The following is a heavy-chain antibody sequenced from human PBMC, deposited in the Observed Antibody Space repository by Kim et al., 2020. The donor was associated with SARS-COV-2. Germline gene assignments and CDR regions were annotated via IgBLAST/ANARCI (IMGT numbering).Heavy chain of an antibody. J-gene: IGHJ3*02. D-gene: IGHD3-10*01. CDR3: ANDLIYGSGSYAFDI. Sequence: QKFQGRVTITADESTSTAYMELSSLRSEDTAVYYCANDLIYGSGSYAFDIWGQGTMVTVSS. V-gene: IGHV1-69*01.